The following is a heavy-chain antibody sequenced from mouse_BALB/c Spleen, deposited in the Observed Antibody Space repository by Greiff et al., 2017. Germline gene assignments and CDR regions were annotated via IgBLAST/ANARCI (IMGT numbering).Heavy chain of an antibody. CDR1: GFTFSSFG. J-gene: IGHJ4*01. Sequence: EVKVVESGGGLVQPGGSRKLSCAASGFTFSSFGMHWVRQAPEKGLEWVAYISSGSSTIYYADTVKGRFTISRDNPKNTLFLQMTSLRSEDTAMYYCARWDITTATYYAMDYWGQGTSVTVSS. CDR2: ISSGSSTI. CDR3: ARWDITTATYYAMDY. V-gene: IGHV5-17*02. D-gene: IGHD1-2*01.